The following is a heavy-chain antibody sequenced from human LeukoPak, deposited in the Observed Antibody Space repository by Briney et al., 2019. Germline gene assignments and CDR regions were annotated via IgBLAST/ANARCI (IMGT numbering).Heavy chain of an antibody. D-gene: IGHD1-26*01. CDR1: GFTFSDYY. J-gene: IGHJ6*03. CDR2: ISSSGSTI. CDR3: AREPPTSYYYYYMDV. Sequence: GGSLRLSCAASGFTFSDYYMSWIRQAPGKGLEWVSYISSSGSTIYYADSVKGRFTISRDNAKNSLYLQMNSLRAEDTAVYYCAREPPTSYYYYYMDVWGKGTTVTVSS. V-gene: IGHV3-11*04.